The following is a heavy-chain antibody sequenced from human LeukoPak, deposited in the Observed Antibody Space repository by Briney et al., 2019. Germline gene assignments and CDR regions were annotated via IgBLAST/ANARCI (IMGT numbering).Heavy chain of an antibody. CDR2: INHSGST. V-gene: IGHV4-34*01. D-gene: IGHD4-17*01. CDR1: GGSFSGYY. CDR3: ARGLRNYYYYYGMDV. Sequence: SETLSLTCAVYGGSFSGYYWSWIRQPPGKGLEWLGEINHSGSTNYNPSLKSRVTISVDTSKNQFSLKLSSVTAADTAVYYCARGLRNYYYYYGMDVWGQGTTVTVSS. J-gene: IGHJ6*02.